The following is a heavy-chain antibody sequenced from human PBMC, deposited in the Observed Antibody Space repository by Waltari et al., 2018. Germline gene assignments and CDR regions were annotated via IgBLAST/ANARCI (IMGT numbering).Heavy chain of an antibody. D-gene: IGHD1-26*01. CDR3: ARDLLSFGQIARIVMDV. CDR2: ISRSVSTI. CDR1: GFRFSYYS. J-gene: IGHJ6*02. V-gene: IGHV3-48*01. Sequence: EVQLVESGGGLVQPGGSLRLSCTASGFRFSYYSMIWVRQTPGKGLEWISYISRSVSTIYYADSVKGRFTVSRDNAKNSLYLEMNSLRAEDTAVYYCARDLLSFGQIARIVMDVWGQGTTVTVSS.